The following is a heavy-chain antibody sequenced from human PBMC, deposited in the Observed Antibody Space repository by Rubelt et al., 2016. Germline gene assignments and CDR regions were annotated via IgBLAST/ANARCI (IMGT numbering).Heavy chain of an antibody. D-gene: IGHD6-13*01. J-gene: IGHJ4*02. CDR1: GYTFTSYA. CDR3: ARVIAAAGRDGNYFDY. V-gene: IGHV7-4-1*02. CDR2: INTNPGNP. Sequence: QVQLVQSGSELKKPGASVKVSCKASGYTFTSYAMNWLRQAPGPGLEWMGWINTNPGNPTYAQGFPGRFVCSCDSSVSTAYLQISSLKAEDTAVYYCARVIAAAGRDGNYFDYWGQGTLVTVSS.